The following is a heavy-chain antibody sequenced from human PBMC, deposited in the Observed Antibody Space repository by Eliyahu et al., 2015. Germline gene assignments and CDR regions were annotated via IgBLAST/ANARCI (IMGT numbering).Heavy chain of an antibody. D-gene: IGHD1-26*01. J-gene: IGHJ3*02. CDR1: GFTFSSYW. Sequence: EVQLVESGGGLVQPGGSLRLSCXTSGFTFSSYWMHWVRQAPGKGLVWVSRITSDGSSTTYADSVKGRFTISRDNAKNTLYLQMNSLRAEDTAVYYCSRDIGVLALDIWGQGTMVTVSS. V-gene: IGHV3-74*01. CDR2: ITSDGSST. CDR3: SRDIGVLALDI.